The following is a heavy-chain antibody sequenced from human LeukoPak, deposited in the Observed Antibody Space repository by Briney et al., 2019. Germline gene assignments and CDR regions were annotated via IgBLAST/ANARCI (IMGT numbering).Heavy chain of an antibody. CDR1: GFTFSSFA. Sequence: GGSLRLSCAASGFTFSSFAMSWVRQAPGKGLEWVSVIYSGGSTYYADSVKGRFTISRDNSKSTLYIQMNSLRAEDTAVYYCARAKPKNMVRGLIMRRESRYYFDYWGQGTLVTVSS. CDR2: IYSGGST. CDR3: ARAKPKNMVRGLIMRRESRYYFDY. V-gene: IGHV3-53*01. D-gene: IGHD3-10*01. J-gene: IGHJ4*02.